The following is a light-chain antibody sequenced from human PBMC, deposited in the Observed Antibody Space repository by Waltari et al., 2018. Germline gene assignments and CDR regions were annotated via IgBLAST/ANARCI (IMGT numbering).Light chain of an antibody. CDR1: PSVSSN. V-gene: IGKV3D-15*01. J-gene: IGKJ1*01. CDR2: GAS. CDR3: EQYNNWPPGT. Sequence: EIVMTQSPATLSVSLGERATLSCRASPSVSSNLAWYQQKPGQAPSLLIYGASTRATGIPARFSGSGSGTEFTLTISSLQSEDFAVYYCEQYNNWPPGTFGQGTKVEIK.